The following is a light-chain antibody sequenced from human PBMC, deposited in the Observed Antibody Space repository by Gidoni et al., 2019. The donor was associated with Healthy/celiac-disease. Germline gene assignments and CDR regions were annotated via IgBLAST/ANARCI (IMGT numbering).Light chain of an antibody. J-gene: IGKJ3*01. CDR2: DAS. CDR3: QQRSNWPPLFT. CDR1: QSVSSY. Sequence: VLPQSPATLSLSPGERATLSCRASQSVSSYLAWYQQKPGQAPRLLIYDASNRATGIPARFSGSGAGTDFTLTISSLEPEDFAVYYCQQRSNWPPLFTFGPGTKVDIK. V-gene: IGKV3-11*01.